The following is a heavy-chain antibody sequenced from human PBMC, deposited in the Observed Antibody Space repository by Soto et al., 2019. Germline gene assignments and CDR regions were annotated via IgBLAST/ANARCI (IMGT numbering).Heavy chain of an antibody. CDR1: GYTFTGYY. J-gene: IGHJ1*01. Sequence: ASVKVSCKASGYTFTGYYMHWVRQAPGQGLEWMGWINPNSGGTNYAQKFQGRVTMTRDTSISTAYMELSRLRSDDTAVYYCARAPRIAAAGECFQHWGQGTLVTVSS. D-gene: IGHD6-13*01. CDR2: INPNSGGT. CDR3: ARAPRIAAAGECFQH. V-gene: IGHV1-2*02.